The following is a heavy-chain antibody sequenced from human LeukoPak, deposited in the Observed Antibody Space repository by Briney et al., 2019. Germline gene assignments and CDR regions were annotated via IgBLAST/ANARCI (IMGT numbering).Heavy chain of an antibody. D-gene: IGHD2-2*03. J-gene: IGHJ4*02. CDR1: GGSISRGSYY. CDR3: ARVTGGYSYYFDY. Sequence: PSQTLSLTCTVSGGSISRGSYYWSWIRQPAGKGLEWIGRIYTSGSTNYNPSLKSRVTISVDTSKNQFSLKLSSVTAADTAVYYCARVTGGYSYYFDYWGQGTLVTVSS. V-gene: IGHV4-61*02. CDR2: IYTSGST.